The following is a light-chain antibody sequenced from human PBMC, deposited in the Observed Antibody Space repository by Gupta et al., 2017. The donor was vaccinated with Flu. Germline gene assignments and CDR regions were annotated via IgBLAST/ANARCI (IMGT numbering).Light chain of an antibody. CDR2: KVS. V-gene: IGKV2-30*01. CDR3: RQGTHWPPT. J-gene: IGKJ5*01. CDR1: LSLVYSDGNTY. Sequence: EVVMTQSPLSLPVTLGQPASISCRSSLSLVYSDGNTYLNWFQQRPGQSPRRLIYKVSNRDSGVPDKFRGSGSGTDFTLKISRVEAEDVGLYFCRQGTHWPPTFGQGTRLEIK.